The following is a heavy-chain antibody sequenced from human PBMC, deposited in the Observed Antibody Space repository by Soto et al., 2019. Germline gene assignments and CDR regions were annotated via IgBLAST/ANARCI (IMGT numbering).Heavy chain of an antibody. CDR1: GFTFATYT. Sequence: EVQLLESGGGLVQPGGSLRLSCAASGFTFATYTMSWVRQTPGKGLEWVSAITGSDGRTYYADSVKGRFTISRDNSKTTLYLQRNSVGAEDTAVYYFAKNSAATMRVGFDYWGQGTLVTVSS. CDR2: ITGSDGRT. D-gene: IGHD6-25*01. V-gene: IGHV3-23*01. J-gene: IGHJ4*02. CDR3: AKNSAATMRVGFDY.